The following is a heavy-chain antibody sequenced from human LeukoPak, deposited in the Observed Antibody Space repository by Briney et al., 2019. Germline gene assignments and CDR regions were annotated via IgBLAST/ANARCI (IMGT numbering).Heavy chain of an antibody. J-gene: IGHJ4*02. CDR3: ARVQYSGFDLTGAFDN. CDR2: IKSKTDGGTT. V-gene: IGHV3-15*01. D-gene: IGHD5-12*01. Sequence: GGSLRLSCAASGFTFSNAWMSWVRQAPGKGLEWVGRIKSKTDGGTTDYAAPVKGRFTISRDDSKNTLYLQMNSLRAEDTAVYYCARVQYSGFDLTGAFDNWGQGTLVTVSS. CDR1: GFTFSNAW.